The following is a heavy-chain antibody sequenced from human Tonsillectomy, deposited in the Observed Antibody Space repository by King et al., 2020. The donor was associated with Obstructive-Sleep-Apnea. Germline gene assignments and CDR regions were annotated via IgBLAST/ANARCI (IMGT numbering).Heavy chain of an antibody. D-gene: IGHD2-2*01. Sequence: QLVQSGAEVKKPGSSVKVSCKASGGTFSSYAISWVRQAPGQGLEWMGGIIPILGIANYAQKFQGRVTITADKSTSTAYMELSSLRSEDTAVYYCAREGCSSPTCYDNWYFDLWGRGTLVTVSS. CDR2: IIPILGIA. CDR3: AREGCSSPTCYDNWYFDL. V-gene: IGHV1-69*09. CDR1: GGTFSSYA. J-gene: IGHJ2*01.